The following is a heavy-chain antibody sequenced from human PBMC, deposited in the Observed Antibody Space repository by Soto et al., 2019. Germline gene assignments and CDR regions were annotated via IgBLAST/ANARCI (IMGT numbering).Heavy chain of an antibody. CDR2: IDPSDSYT. Sequence: GESLKISCKGSGYSFTSYWISWVRQMPGKGLEWMGRIDPSDSYTNYSPSFQGHVTISADKSINTAYLQWSSLKASDTATYYCARRRAIVVVPAAITGEDGMDVWGQGTTVTVSS. CDR1: GYSFTSYW. CDR3: ARRRAIVVVPAAITGEDGMDV. V-gene: IGHV5-10-1*01. J-gene: IGHJ6*02. D-gene: IGHD2-2*02.